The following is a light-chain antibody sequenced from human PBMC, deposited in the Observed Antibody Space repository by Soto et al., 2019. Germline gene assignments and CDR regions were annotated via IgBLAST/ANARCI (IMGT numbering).Light chain of an antibody. CDR1: QSISSY. Sequence: DIQMTQSPSSLSASVGDRVAITCRASQSISSYLNWYQQKPGKAPKLLIYAASRLQGGVPSRFSGSRSGTDFTLTISSLQPEDFATHYCQQSYSRVTFGQGTKVDIK. CDR2: AAS. CDR3: QQSYSRVT. J-gene: IGKJ1*01. V-gene: IGKV1-39*01.